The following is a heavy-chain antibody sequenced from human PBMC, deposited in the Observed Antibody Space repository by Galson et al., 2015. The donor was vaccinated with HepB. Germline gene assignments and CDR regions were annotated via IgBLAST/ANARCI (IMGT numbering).Heavy chain of an antibody. V-gene: IGHV4-39*01. CDR2: IYSSGST. Sequence: LSLTCAVSGGSIGSSIYYWGWIRQPPGKGLEWIGSIYSSGSTYYNPSLKSRVTISVDTSKNQFSLKLSSVTAADTAVYYCATRTVTTYYFDYWGQGTLFTVSS. CDR3: ATRTVTTYYFDY. CDR1: GGSIGSSIYY. D-gene: IGHD4-17*01. J-gene: IGHJ4*02.